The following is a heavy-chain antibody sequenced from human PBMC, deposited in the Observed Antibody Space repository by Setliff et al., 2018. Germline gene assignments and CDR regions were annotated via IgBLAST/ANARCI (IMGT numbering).Heavy chain of an antibody. CDR1: GFAFSGYS. CDR3: AGQGGGYCRGGSCIQDALSV. J-gene: IGHJ3*01. D-gene: IGHD2-15*01. V-gene: IGHV3-7*01. CDR2: IKKDEDEK. Sequence: PGGSLRLSCAASGFAFSGYSMIWVRQAPGKGLEWVANIKKDEDEKYYVDSMKGRVTISRDNAKNSLYLQMDSLRAEDTAVYYCAGQGGGYCRGGSCIQDALSVWGQGTRVTVSS.